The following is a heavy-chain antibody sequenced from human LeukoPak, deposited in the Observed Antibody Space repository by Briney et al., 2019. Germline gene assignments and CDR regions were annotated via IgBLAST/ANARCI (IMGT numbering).Heavy chain of an antibody. CDR2: NYYSGST. J-gene: IGHJ4*02. V-gene: IGHV4-59*08. Sequence: SETLFLTCSVYGGPIRCYHWSWIRQPPAKGLEWIGHNYYSGSTNYNPSLKSRDTISVDTSKNHFSLKLSSVTAADTAAYYCARHYYGSGSYYPYWGQGIRVAVSS. D-gene: IGHD3-10*01. CDR1: GGPIRCYH. CDR3: ARHYYGSGSYYPY.